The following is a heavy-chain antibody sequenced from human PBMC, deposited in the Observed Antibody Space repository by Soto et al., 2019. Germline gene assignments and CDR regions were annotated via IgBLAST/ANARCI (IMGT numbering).Heavy chain of an antibody. V-gene: IGHV4-39*01. CDR1: GGSISSSSYF. J-gene: IGHJ3*02. D-gene: IGHD2-21*02. Sequence: QVQLQESGPGLVKPSETLSLTCTVSGGSISSSSYFWVWIRQPPGKGLECIGNIYYSGSTYYSPSLKSRVTTSVDTSKNQFSLKLNSVTAADTAIYYCARHQNIMVVTAARGFDIWGQGTMVTVSS. CDR3: ARHQNIMVVTAARGFDI. CDR2: IYYSGST.